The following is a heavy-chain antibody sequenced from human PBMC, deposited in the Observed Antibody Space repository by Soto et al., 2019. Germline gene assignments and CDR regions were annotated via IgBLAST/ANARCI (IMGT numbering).Heavy chain of an antibody. J-gene: IGHJ6*02. CDR2: IFSNDEK. CDR3: ARRRGPDYYYGMDV. CDR1: GFSLSNARMG. Sequence: QVTLKESGPVLVKPTETLTLTCTVSGFSLSNARMGVSWIRQPPGKALEWLAHIFSNDEKSYSTSLKSRLTISKDTSKSPVVLTLTNMDPVDTATYYCARRRGPDYYYGMDVWGQGTTVTVSS. V-gene: IGHV2-26*01.